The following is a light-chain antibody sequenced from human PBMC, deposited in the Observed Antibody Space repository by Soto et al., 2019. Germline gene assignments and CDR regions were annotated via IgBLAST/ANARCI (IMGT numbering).Light chain of an antibody. CDR3: QQRSNCPPKWT. Sequence: IEMTQSPASVSLSAGSRSTLSGGPSQSVSSYLAWYQQKAGQAPRLLIYDASNRATGIPARFSGSGSGTDFALTISSLKPEDYAVYYCQQRSNCPPKWTCGQGTKVDIK. J-gene: IGKJ1*01. CDR2: DAS. V-gene: IGKV3-11*01. CDR1: QSVSSY.